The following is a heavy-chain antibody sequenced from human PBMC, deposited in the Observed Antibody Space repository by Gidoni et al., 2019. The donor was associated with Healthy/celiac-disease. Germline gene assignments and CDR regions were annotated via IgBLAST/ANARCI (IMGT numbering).Heavy chain of an antibody. Sequence: ESGPGLVKPSETLSLTCTVSGGSISSSSYYWGWIRQPPGKGLEWIGSIYYSGSTYYNPSLKSRVTISVDTSKNQFSLKLSSVTAADTAVYYCARLGGRRGHFDYWGQGTLVTVSS. CDR1: GGSISSSSYY. V-gene: IGHV4-39*01. CDR3: ARLGGRRGHFDY. J-gene: IGHJ4*02. CDR2: IYYSGST. D-gene: IGHD2-15*01.